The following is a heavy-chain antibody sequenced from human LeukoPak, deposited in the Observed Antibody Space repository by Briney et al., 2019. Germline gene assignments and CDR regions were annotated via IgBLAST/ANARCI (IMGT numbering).Heavy chain of an antibody. V-gene: IGHV4-4*09. CDR3: ARGKVLGGLNWFDP. J-gene: IGHJ5*02. CDR1: GGSISSYY. D-gene: IGHD3-16*01. CDR2: IYTSGST. Sequence: SETLFLTCTVSGGSISSYYWSWIRQPPGKGLEWIGYIYTSGSTNYNPSLKSRVTISVDTSKNQFSLKLSSVTAADTAVYYCARGKVLGGLNWFDPWGQGTLVTVSS.